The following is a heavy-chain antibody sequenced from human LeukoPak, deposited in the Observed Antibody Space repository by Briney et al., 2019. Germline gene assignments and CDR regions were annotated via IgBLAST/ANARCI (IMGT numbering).Heavy chain of an antibody. CDR3: ASGLSAPAYDYVWGSYRPPNWFDP. CDR1: GGSISSYY. V-gene: IGHV4-59*01. CDR2: IYYSGST. D-gene: IGHD3-16*02. Sequence: SETLSLTCTVSGGSISSYYWSWIRQPPGKGLEWIGYIYYSGSTNYNPSLKSRVTISVDTSKNQFSLKLSSVTAADTAVYYCASGLSAPAYDYVWGSYRPPNWFDPWGQGTLVTVSS. J-gene: IGHJ5*02.